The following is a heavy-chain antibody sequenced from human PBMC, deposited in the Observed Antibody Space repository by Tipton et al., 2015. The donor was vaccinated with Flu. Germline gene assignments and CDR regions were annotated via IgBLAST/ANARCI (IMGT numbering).Heavy chain of an antibody. D-gene: IGHD2-2*01. J-gene: IGHJ6*02. CDR3: AKDTSTSGYYFGVDV. V-gene: IGHV1-46*01. CDR1: GYSFTNYF. CDR2: VNPSGGGT. Sequence: QLVQSGVEVQRTGASVKISCKSSGYSFTNYFIHWVRRAPGQGLEWMGVVNPSGGGTTYAQRFQGRVTMTTDTSTSTAYMELRNVMSEDTAIYYCAKDTSTSGYYFGVDVWGQGTTVTVSS.